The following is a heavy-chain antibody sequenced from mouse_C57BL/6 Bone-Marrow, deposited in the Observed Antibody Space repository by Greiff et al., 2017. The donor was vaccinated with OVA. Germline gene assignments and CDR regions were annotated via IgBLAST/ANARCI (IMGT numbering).Heavy chain of an antibody. J-gene: IGHJ1*03. D-gene: IGHD2-3*01. Sequence: EVKLVESGGGLVQPGGSLKLSCAASGFTFSDYGMAWVRQAPRKGLEWVAFISNLADSIYYADTLTGRFTISRENAKNTLYLEMRSLRSEDTAMYYCARQGGYWWYFDDWGTGTTVTVSS. V-gene: IGHV5-15*01. CDR2: ISNLADSI. CDR3: ARQGGYWWYFDD. CDR1: GFTFSDYG.